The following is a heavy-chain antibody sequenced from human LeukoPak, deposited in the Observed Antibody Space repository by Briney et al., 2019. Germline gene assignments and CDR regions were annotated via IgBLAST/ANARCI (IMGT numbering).Heavy chain of an antibody. CDR3: ARVSESEIRAYWYFDL. D-gene: IGHD1-14*01. CDR1: GGSISSSSYY. V-gene: IGHV4-39*07. J-gene: IGHJ2*01. CDR2: IYYSGST. Sequence: SETLSLTCTVSGGSISSSSYYWGWIRQPPGKGLEWIGSIYYSGSTYYNPSLKSRVTISVDTSKNQFSLKLSSVTAADTAVYYCARVSESEIRAYWYFDLWGRGTLVTVSS.